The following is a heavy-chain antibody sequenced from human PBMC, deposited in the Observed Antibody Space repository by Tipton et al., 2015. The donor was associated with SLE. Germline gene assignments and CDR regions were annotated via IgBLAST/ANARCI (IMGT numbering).Heavy chain of an antibody. CDR3: AVRGATRHDAFDI. CDR1: GFTFSSYG. V-gene: IGHV3-30*02. D-gene: IGHD5-12*01. Sequence: SLRLSCAASGFTFSSYGMHWVRQAPGKGLEWVAFIRYDGSNKYYADSVKGRFTISRDNSKNTLYLQMNSLRAEDTAVYYCAVRGATRHDAFDIWGQGTMVTVSS. J-gene: IGHJ3*02. CDR2: IRYDGSNK.